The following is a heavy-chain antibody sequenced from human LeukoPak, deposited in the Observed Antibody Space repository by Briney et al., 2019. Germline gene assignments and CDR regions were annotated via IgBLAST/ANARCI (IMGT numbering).Heavy chain of an antibody. J-gene: IGHJ4*02. Sequence: GGSLRLSCAASGFTFSSFDMHWVRQAPGKGLEWVSAISGSGGSTYYADSVKGRFTISRDNSKNTLYLQMNSLRAEDTAVYYCAKDNLWFGHFDYWGQGTLVTVSS. V-gene: IGHV3-23*01. CDR2: ISGSGGST. D-gene: IGHD3-10*01. CDR1: GFTFSSFD. CDR3: AKDNLWFGHFDY.